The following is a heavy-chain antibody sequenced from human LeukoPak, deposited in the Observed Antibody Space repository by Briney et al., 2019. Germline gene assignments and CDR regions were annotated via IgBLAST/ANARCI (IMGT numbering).Heavy chain of an antibody. CDR2: ISAYNGNT. V-gene: IGHV1-18*01. Sequence: ASVKVSCKASGYTFTSYGISWVRRAPGQGLEWMGWISAYNGNTNYAQKLQGRVTMSTDTSTSTAYMELRSLRSDDTAVYYCARDKSPYYDSSGYSPPAYWGQGTLVTVSS. CDR3: ARDKSPYYDSSGYSPPAY. D-gene: IGHD3-22*01. J-gene: IGHJ4*02. CDR1: GYTFTSYG.